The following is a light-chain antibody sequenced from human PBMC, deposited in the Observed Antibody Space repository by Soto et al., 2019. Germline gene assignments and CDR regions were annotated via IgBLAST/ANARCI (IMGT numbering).Light chain of an antibody. CDR2: EGN. CDR3: CSYAGSSFVV. J-gene: IGLJ2*01. Sequence: QSVLTQPASVSGSPGQSITISCTGSSSDVGTYNLVSWYQQHPGKAPKLMIYEGNKRPSGVSDRFSGSKSGNTASLTISGLQAEDDGDYYCCSYAGSSFVVFGGGTKLTVL. V-gene: IGLV2-23*01. CDR1: SSDVGTYNL.